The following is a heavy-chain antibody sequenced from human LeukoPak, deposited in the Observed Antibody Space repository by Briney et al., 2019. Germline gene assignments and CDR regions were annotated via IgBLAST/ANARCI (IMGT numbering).Heavy chain of an antibody. V-gene: IGHV4-38-2*02. CDR3: ARLRRPTTYDSSLRYYYYMDV. D-gene: IGHD3-22*01. J-gene: IGHJ6*03. CDR2: INHSGST. Sequence: SETLSLTCTVSGYSISSGYYWGWIRQPPGKGLEWIGEINHSGSTNYNPSLKSRVTISVGTSKNQFSLKLSSVTAADTAVYYCARLRRPTTYDSSLRYYYYMDVWGKGTTVTISS. CDR1: GYSISSGYY.